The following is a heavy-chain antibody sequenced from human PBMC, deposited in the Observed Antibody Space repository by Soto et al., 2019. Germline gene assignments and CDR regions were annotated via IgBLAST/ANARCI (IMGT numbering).Heavy chain of an antibody. J-gene: IGHJ4*02. D-gene: IGHD6-13*01. CDR3: AKADYSYSWAPGVY. CDR1: GVNSDGYA. V-gene: IGHV3-9*01. CDR2: ISWSSVTF. Sequence: LRLACGVSGVNSDGYAMHWVRKAPGKGLEWVSGISWSSVTFDYADSVKGRFTISRDNAKNSLYLQMNSLRVEDTALYYCAKADYSYSWAPGVYWGQGTLVTVSS.